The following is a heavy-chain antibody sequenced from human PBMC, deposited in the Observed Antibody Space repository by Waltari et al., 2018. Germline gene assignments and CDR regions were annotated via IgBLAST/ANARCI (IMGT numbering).Heavy chain of an antibody. D-gene: IGHD2-8*01. V-gene: IGHV3-23*01. Sequence: EVQLLESGGGLVQPGESLRLSCVASGFNFGSYSMSWVRQAPGKGLAWVSSIAGPTTNKHYADSVWGRFTISRDNSKNTLYLHMNSLRADDTAIYYCATWMVSHFDYWGQGTLVTASP. CDR3: ATWMVSHFDY. CDR2: IAGPTTNK. J-gene: IGHJ4*02. CDR1: GFNFGSYS.